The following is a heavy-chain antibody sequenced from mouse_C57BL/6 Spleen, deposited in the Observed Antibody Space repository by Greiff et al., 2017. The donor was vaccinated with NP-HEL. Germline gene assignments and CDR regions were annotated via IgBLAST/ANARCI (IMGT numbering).Heavy chain of an antibody. Sequence: VQLVESGPELVKPGASVKISCKASGYAFSSSWMNWVKQRPGKGLEWIGRIYPGDGDTNYNGKFKGKATLTADKSSSTAYMQLSSLTSEDSAVYFCARDYGYDLDYWGQGTTLTVSS. J-gene: IGHJ2*01. CDR1: GYAFSSSW. D-gene: IGHD2-2*01. V-gene: IGHV1-82*01. CDR3: ARDYGYDLDY. CDR2: IYPGDGDT.